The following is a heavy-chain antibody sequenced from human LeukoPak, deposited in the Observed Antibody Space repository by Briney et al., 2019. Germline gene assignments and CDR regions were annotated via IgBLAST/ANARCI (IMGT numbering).Heavy chain of an antibody. CDR3: ARDPRQLVEPFDY. J-gene: IGHJ4*02. V-gene: IGHV3-74*01. Sequence: PGRSLRLSCAASGFTFSSYWMHWVRQAPGKGLVWVSRINSDGSSTSYADSVKGRFTISRDNAKNTLYLQMNSLRAEDTAVYYCARDPRQLVEPFDYWGQGTLVTVSS. D-gene: IGHD6-6*01. CDR2: INSDGSST. CDR1: GFTFSSYW.